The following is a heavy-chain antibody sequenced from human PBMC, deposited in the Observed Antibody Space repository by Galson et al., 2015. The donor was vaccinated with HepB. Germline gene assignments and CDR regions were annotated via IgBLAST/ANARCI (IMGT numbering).Heavy chain of an antibody. D-gene: IGHD6-13*01. Sequence: SVKVSCKASGGTFSSYAISWVRQAPGQGLEWMGGIIPIFGIANYAQKFQGRVTITADESTSTAYMELSSLRSEDTAVYYCARDPGSSSWQVYYFDYWGQGTLVTVSS. CDR1: GGTFSSYA. V-gene: IGHV1-69*13. CDR3: ARDPGSSSWQVYYFDY. J-gene: IGHJ4*02. CDR2: IIPIFGIA.